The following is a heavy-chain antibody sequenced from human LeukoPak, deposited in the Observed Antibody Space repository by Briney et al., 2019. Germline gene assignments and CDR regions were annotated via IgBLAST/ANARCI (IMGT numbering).Heavy chain of an antibody. D-gene: IGHD3-22*01. CDR2: ISGSGRRSNYA. Sequence: GGSLRLPCAASGFTLSSYAMGWVRQAAGKGLEWVSGISGSGRRSNYADYADSVKGRFTISRDNSNNTLYLQMNSLRAEDTAVYYCAKETGYYDSSGYFWGYFDYWGQGTLVTVSS. J-gene: IGHJ4*02. V-gene: IGHV3-23*01. CDR1: GFTLSSYA. CDR3: AKETGYYDSSGYFWGYFDY.